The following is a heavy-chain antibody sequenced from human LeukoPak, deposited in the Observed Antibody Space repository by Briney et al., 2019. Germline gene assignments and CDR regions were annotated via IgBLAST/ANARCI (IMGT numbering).Heavy chain of an antibody. D-gene: IGHD6-13*01. CDR2: INPNSGGT. J-gene: IGHJ1*01. CDR3: ARVGSSSWSAEYFQH. V-gene: IGHV1-2*02. Sequence: ASVKVSCKASGYTFTGYYMHWVRQAPGQGLEWMGWINPNSGGTNYAQEFQGRVTMTRDTSISTAYMELSRLRSDDTAVYYCARVGSSSWSAEYFQHWGQGTLVTVSS. CDR1: GYTFTGYY.